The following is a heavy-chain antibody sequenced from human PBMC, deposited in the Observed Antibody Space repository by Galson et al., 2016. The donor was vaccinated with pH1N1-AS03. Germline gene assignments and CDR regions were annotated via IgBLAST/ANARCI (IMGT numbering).Heavy chain of an antibody. J-gene: IGHJ4*02. Sequence: SETLSLTCSVSGASISSSDYYWGWVRQLPGKGLEWIGTFWYNGDTYTLYNPSLKSRVTISADMSNNQVSLNVTSVTAADTAIYYCAREVLVPSSPNYFDLWGQGSRVTVSS. D-gene: IGHD1-26*01. CDR2: FWYNGDT. V-gene: IGHV4-39*02. CDR3: AREVLVPSSPNYFDL. CDR1: GASISSSDYY.